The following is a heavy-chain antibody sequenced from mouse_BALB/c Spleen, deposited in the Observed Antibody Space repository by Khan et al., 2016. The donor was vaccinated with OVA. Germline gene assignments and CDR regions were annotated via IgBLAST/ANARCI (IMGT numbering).Heavy chain of an antibody. J-gene: IGHJ3*01. CDR1: GFSFSSYS. V-gene: IGHV5-6*01. Sequence: EVHLVESGGDLVKPGGSLKLSCAASGFSFSSYSMSWVRQTPDKRLEWVATISSGGDYTYYPDIVKGRFTISRDNAKNTLYLQMSSLKSEDTAMYYCASHLTGSFAYWGQGTLVTVSA. D-gene: IGHD4-1*01. CDR2: ISSGGDYT. CDR3: ASHLTGSFAY.